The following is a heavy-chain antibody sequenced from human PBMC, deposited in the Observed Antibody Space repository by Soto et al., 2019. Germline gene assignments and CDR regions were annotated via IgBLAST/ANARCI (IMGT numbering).Heavy chain of an antibody. J-gene: IGHJ4*02. V-gene: IGHV4-59*01. CDR3: AREGWYYASSDLRRTHYFDY. D-gene: IGHD3-22*01. CDR2: VSYSDSS. Sequence: QVQLQESGPGLVKPSETLSLTCTVSGGSMNNFYWSWIRQPPGKGLEWIGYVSYSDSSNYNPSLKSRVTISVDTSRNQFALKLTPVTAADTAAYYCAREGWYYASSDLRRTHYFDYWGQGTLVTVSS. CDR1: GGSMNNFY.